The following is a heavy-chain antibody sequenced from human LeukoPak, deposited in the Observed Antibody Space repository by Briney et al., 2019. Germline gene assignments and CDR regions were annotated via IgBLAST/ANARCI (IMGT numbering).Heavy chain of an antibody. CDR2: INHSGST. CDR3: AREDIVVVVAATVPYGMDV. V-gene: IGHV4-34*01. D-gene: IGHD2-15*01. J-gene: IGHJ6*02. CDR1: GGSFSGYY. Sequence: SETLSLTCAVYGGSFSGYYWSWIRQPPGKGLEWIGEINHSGSTNYNPSLKSRVTMSVDTSKNQFSLKLSSVTAADTAVYYCAREDIVVVVAATVPYGMDVWGQGTTVTVSS.